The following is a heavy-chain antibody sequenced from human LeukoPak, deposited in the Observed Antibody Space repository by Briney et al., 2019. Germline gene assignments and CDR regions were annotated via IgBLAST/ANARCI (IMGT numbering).Heavy chain of an antibody. V-gene: IGHV4-34*01. CDR1: GGSLNDYH. Sequence: SETLSLTCAVYGGSLNDYHWSWIRQTPGKGLEWIGSIYYSGSTYYNPSLKSRVTISVDTSKNQFSLKLSSVTAADTAVYYCAREIVGASLGWFDPWGQGTLVTVSS. D-gene: IGHD1-26*01. J-gene: IGHJ5*02. CDR2: IYYSGST. CDR3: AREIVGASLGWFDP.